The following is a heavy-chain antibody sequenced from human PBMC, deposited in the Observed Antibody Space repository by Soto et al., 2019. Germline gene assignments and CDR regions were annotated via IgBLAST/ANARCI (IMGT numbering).Heavy chain of an antibody. CDR3: VGDQDVHTPMVHGNY. D-gene: IGHD5-18*01. CDR2: ISSSKTT. CDR1: GITVHRYR. V-gene: IGHV3-48*02. J-gene: IGHJ4*02. Sequence: EVQLVESGGGLGQAWESLRISCTASGITVHRYRMNWVRQAPGEGAEWLSYISSSKTTYADSVKGRFTISRDNAKNSVYLQMNSLRDEDTAVYYCVGDQDVHTPMVHGNYWGRGTRVTVSS.